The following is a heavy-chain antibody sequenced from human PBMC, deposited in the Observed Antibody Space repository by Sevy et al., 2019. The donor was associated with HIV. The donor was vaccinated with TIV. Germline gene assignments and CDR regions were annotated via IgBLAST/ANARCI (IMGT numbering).Heavy chain of an antibody. D-gene: IGHD6-13*01. J-gene: IGHJ4*02. Sequence: GGSLRLSCAASGFSFSDYYMTWIRQAPGKGLEWVSYISSGSRYTNYAASVKGRFAISRDNAENSLYLQMSSLRAEDTAVYYCARVRVVAADYYFDYWGQGTLVTVSS. V-gene: IGHV3-11*06. CDR2: ISSGSRYT. CDR3: ARVRVVAADYYFDY. CDR1: GFSFSDYY.